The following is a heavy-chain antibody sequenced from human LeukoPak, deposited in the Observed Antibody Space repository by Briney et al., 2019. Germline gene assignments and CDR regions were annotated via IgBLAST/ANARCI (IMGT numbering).Heavy chain of an antibody. CDR3: ASQRHRITIFGVVTAPFDP. CDR2: IIPIFGTA. J-gene: IGHJ5*02. CDR1: GGTFSSYA. V-gene: IGHV1-69*05. D-gene: IGHD3-3*01. Sequence: SVKVSCKASGGTFSSYAISWVRQAPGQGLEWMGRIIPIFGTANYAQKFQGRVTITTDESTSTAYMELSSLRSEDTAVYYCASQRHRITIFGVVTAPFDPWGQGTLVTVSA.